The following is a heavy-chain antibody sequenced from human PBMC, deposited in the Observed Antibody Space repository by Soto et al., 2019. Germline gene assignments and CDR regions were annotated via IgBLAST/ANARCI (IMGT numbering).Heavy chain of an antibody. J-gene: IGHJ6*02. CDR3: ATFPYNWNDYYYYGMDV. CDR1: GYTLTELS. CDR2: FDPEDGET. V-gene: IGHV1-24*01. Sequence: ASVKVSCEVSGYTLTELSIHWVRRAPGEGLEWMGGFDPEDGETIYAQKFQGRVTMTEDTSTDTAYMELSSLRSEDTAVYYCATFPYNWNDYYYYGMDVWGQGPTVTVSS. D-gene: IGHD1-1*01.